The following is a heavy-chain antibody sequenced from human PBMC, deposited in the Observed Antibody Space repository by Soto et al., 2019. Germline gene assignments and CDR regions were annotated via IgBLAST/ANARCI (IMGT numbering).Heavy chain of an antibody. J-gene: IGHJ4*02. Sequence: SETMSLTCAVSGDSISSDKWWSWVRQPPGKGLEWIGSIYYSGSTHYSPSLKSRIIMSIDTSTNQFSLKLTSVTAADTAVYYCTRHEGGAAADRPLDYWGQGTLVTVSS. D-gene: IGHD6-13*01. V-gene: IGHV4-39*01. CDR2: IYYSGST. CDR3: TRHEGGAAADRPLDY. CDR1: GDSISSDKW.